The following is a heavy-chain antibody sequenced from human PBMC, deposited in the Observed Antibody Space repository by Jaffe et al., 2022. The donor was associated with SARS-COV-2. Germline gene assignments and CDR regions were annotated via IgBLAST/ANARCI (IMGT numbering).Heavy chain of an antibody. V-gene: IGHV3-30-3*01. Sequence: QVQLVESGGGVVQPGRSLRLSCAASGFTFSSYAMHWVRQAPGKGLEWVAVISYDGSNKYYADSVKGRFTISRDNSKNTLYLQMNSLRAEDTAVYYCARFDSSGWGIDYWGQGTLVTVSS. J-gene: IGHJ4*02. CDR1: GFTFSSYA. CDR2: ISYDGSNK. CDR3: ARFDSSGWGIDY. D-gene: IGHD6-19*01.